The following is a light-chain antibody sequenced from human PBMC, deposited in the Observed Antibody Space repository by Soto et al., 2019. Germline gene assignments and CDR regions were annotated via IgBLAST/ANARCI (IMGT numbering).Light chain of an antibody. CDR3: QQYNNWPLT. V-gene: IGKV3-15*01. CDR1: QSISSN. CDR2: GAS. J-gene: IGKJ4*01. Sequence: EIVMTQSPATLSVSPGERATLSCRASQSISSNLVWYQQKPGQAPRLLIYGASTRVTGVPARFSGGGSGTEFTLTISSLQSEDFAVYYCQQYNNWPLTFGGGTKVDIK.